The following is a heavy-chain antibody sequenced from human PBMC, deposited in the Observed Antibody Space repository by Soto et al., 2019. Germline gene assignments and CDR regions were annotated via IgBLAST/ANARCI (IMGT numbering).Heavy chain of an antibody. CDR2: IIPIFGTA. Sequence: QVQLVQSGAEVKKPGSSVKVSCKASGGTFSSYAISWVRQAPGQGLEWMGGIIPIFGTANYAQKFQGRVTITADESTSTAYIELSSLRAEDTAVYYCARGYCSGGSCYSGNWFDPWGQGTLVTVSS. D-gene: IGHD2-15*01. V-gene: IGHV1-69*01. J-gene: IGHJ5*02. CDR3: ARGYCSGGSCYSGNWFDP. CDR1: GGTFSSYA.